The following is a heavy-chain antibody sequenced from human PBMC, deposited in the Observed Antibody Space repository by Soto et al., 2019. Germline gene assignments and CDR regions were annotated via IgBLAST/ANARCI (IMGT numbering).Heavy chain of an antibody. D-gene: IGHD5-18*01. CDR3: ARERGGYGLFDS. J-gene: IGHJ4*02. CDR1: GSSISNAAYS. CDR2: IYPSGMP. Sequence: TLSLTGTVSGSSISNAAYSWSWIRQPPGKGLEWIGYIYPSGMPFYNPSLRSRVTISIDRSNDQLSLNLKSVTAADTAVYYCARERGGYGLFDSWGQGTLVTVSS. V-gene: IGHV4-30-2*01.